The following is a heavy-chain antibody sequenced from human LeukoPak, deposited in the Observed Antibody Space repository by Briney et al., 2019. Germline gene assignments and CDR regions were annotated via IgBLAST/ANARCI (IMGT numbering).Heavy chain of an antibody. CDR3: ARDRHYGSGTYDQ. CDR2: INPESGDT. CDR1: GYTFRGYY. D-gene: IGHD3-10*01. Sequence: ASVKVSCKASGYTFRGYYIHWVRQAPGHGLQWLGWINPESGDTDYAQQFQGRVTMTRDTAIGTVYMELNGLKLEDTAAYYCARDRHYGSGTYDQWGQGTLVIASS. V-gene: IGHV1-2*02. J-gene: IGHJ4*02.